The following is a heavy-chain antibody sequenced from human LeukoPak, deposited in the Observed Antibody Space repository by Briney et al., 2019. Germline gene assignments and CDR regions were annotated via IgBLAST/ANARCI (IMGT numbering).Heavy chain of an antibody. CDR3: AKEGAVAGSMWFDL. CDR1: GFTFSSYG. V-gene: IGHV3-30*18. CDR2: VSSDGGTT. Sequence: GGSLRLSCAASGFTFSSYGIHWVRQAPDKGLVWVTVVSSDGGTTYYTDSVKGRFTISRDNSKNTVYVQMNSLRAEDTAVYYCAKEGAVAGSMWFDLWGQGALVTVSS. J-gene: IGHJ5*02. D-gene: IGHD6-19*01.